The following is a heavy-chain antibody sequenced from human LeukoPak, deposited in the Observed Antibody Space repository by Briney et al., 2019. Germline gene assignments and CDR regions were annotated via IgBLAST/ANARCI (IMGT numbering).Heavy chain of an antibody. V-gene: IGHV4-59*01. CDR2: IYYSGST. CDR1: GGSISSYY. J-gene: IGHJ4*02. CDR3: ASYDSSGYYFV. D-gene: IGHD3-22*01. Sequence: SETLSLTCTVSGGSISSYYWSWIRQPPGKGLEWIGYIYYSGSTNYNPSLKRRVIISVDMSKNQFSLKLSSVTAADTAVYYCASYDSSGYYFVWGQGTLVTVSS.